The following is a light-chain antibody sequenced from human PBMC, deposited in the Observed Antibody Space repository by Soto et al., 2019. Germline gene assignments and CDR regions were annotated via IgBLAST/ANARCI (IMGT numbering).Light chain of an antibody. Sequence: EVVMTQSPATLSVSPGERATLYCRASQTISSNLAWYQQKPGQPPRLLIHGASTRATGVAARFSGSRSGTEFTLSISSLQSEDSAVYFCQHYNTWPFTFGPGTKVEI. CDR3: QHYNTWPFT. J-gene: IGKJ3*01. CDR1: QTISSN. V-gene: IGKV3-15*01. CDR2: GAS.